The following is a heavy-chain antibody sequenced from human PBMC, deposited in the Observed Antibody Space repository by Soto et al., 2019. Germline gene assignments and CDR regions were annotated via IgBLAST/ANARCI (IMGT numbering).Heavy chain of an antibody. V-gene: IGHV5-10-1*01. D-gene: IGHD3-9*01. Sequence: LGESLKISCKGSGYSFTSYWISWVRQMPGKGLEWMGRIDPSDSYTNYSPSFQGHVTISADKSISTAYLQWSSLKASDTAMYYCARLVRSFGYYYGMDVWGQGTTVTVS. CDR2: IDPSDSYT. J-gene: IGHJ6*02. CDR3: ARLVRSFGYYYGMDV. CDR1: GYSFTSYW.